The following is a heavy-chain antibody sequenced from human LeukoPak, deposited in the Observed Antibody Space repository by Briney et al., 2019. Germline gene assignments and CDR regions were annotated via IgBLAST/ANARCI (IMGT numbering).Heavy chain of an antibody. J-gene: IGHJ6*03. D-gene: IGHD3-3*01. CDR3: ARVVTIFGVHYYYMDV. CDR1: GGTFSSYA. V-gene: IGHV1-69*13. CDR2: IIPIFGTA. Sequence: GASVKVSCKASGGTFSSYAISWVRQAPGQGLEGMGGIIPIFGTANYAQKFQGRVTITADESTSTAYMELSSLRSEDTAVYYCARVVTIFGVHYYYMDVWGKGTTVTVSS.